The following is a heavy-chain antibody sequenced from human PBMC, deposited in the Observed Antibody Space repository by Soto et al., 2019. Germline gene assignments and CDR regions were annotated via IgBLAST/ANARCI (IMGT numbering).Heavy chain of an antibody. CDR2: ISSNGGST. J-gene: IGHJ6*02. D-gene: IGHD4-17*01. CDR3: VKNHDYGDYYYGMDV. Sequence: HPGGSLRLSCSASGFTFSSYAMHWVRQAPGKGLEYVSAISSNGGSTYYADSVKGRFTISRDNSKNTLYLQMSSLRAEDTAVYYCVKNHDYGDYYYGMDVWGQGTTVTVSS. V-gene: IGHV3-64D*06. CDR1: GFTFSSYA.